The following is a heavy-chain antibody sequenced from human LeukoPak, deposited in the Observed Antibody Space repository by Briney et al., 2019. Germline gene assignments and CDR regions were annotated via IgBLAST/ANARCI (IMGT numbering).Heavy chain of an antibody. CDR1: GVSISSGNYY. CDR3: AREPDYGVTGAFDI. J-gene: IGHJ3*02. D-gene: IGHD4-17*01. CDR2: IYTSGST. Sequence: SQTLSLTCTVSGVSISSGNYYWCWIRQPAGKGLEWIGRIYTSGSTNYNPSLKSRVTISVDTSTNQFSLKLSSVTAADTAVYYCAREPDYGVTGAFDIWGQGTMVTVSS. V-gene: IGHV4-61*02.